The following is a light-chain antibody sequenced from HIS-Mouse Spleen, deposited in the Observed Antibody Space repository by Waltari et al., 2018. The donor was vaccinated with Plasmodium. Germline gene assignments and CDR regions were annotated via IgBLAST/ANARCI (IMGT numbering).Light chain of an antibody. CDR3: QQRRNGPRVLT. V-gene: IGKV3-11*01. CDR1: QSVSSY. CDR2: DAS. Sequence: EIVLTQSPATLSLSPGERATLPCRAIQSVSSYLAWYQQKPGQAHRLIIYDASNRANGVPPRSSGRGSGTDLTRTISHLEPEDLAGYYGQQRRNGPRVLTFGGGTKVEIK. J-gene: IGKJ4*01.